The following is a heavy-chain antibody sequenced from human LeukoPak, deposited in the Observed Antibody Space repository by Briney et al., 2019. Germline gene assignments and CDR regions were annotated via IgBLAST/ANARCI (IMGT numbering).Heavy chain of an antibody. CDR2: ISAYNGNT. Sequence: ASVKVSCKASGYTFTSYGISWVRQAPGQGLEWMGWISAYNGNTNYAQKLQGRVTMTTDTSTSTAYMELRSLRSDDTAVYYCARDYYGSSGYNWFDPWGQGTLVTVSS. CDR1: GYTFTSYG. V-gene: IGHV1-18*01. D-gene: IGHD3-22*01. CDR3: ARDYYGSSGYNWFDP. J-gene: IGHJ5*02.